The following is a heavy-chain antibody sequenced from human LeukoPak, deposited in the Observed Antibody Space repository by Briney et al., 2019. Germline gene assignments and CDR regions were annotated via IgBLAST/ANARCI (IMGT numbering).Heavy chain of an antibody. Sequence: GGSLRLSCAASGFTFSSYAMHWVRQAPGKGLEWVAVISYDGSNKYYAGSVKGRFTISRDNSKNTLYLQMNSLRAEDTAVYYCAREGLGSYYGPRPFDYWGQGTLVTVSS. CDR1: GFTFSSYA. CDR3: AREGLGSYYGPRPFDY. V-gene: IGHV3-30-3*01. J-gene: IGHJ4*02. D-gene: IGHD1-26*01. CDR2: ISYDGSNK.